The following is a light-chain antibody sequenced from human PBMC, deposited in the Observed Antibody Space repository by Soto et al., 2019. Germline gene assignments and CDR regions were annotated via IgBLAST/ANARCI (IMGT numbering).Light chain of an antibody. CDR3: SSYTSSSTLV. V-gene: IGLV2-14*01. CDR2: DVS. Sequence: QSALTQPASLSGSPGQSITISCTGTSSDIGGYNYVSWYQQHPGKAPKLMVYDVSNRPSGVSNRFSGSKSGHTASLTISGLRAEDEADYYCSSYTSSSTLVFGGGTKLTVL. J-gene: IGLJ2*01. CDR1: SSDIGGYNY.